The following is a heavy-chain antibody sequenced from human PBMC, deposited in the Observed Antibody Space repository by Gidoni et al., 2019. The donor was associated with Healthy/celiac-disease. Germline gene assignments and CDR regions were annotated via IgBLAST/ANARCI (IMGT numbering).Heavy chain of an antibody. Sequence: QVQLVQSGAEVKKPGASVKVSCKASGYTFTSYGISWVRQAPGQGLEWMGWISAYNGNTNYAQKLQGRVTMTTDTATSTAYMELRSLRSDDTAVYYCARAGDILTGYDLYYYYGMDVWGQGTTVTVSS. CDR1: GYTFTSYG. J-gene: IGHJ6*02. V-gene: IGHV1-18*04. CDR2: ISAYNGNT. D-gene: IGHD3-9*01. CDR3: ARAGDILTGYDLYYYYGMDV.